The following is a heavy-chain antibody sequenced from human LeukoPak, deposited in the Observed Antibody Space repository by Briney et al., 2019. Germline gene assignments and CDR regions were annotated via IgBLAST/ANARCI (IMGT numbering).Heavy chain of an antibody. Sequence: PSETLSLTCTVSGGSISSSSYYWGWIRQPPGKGLEWIGNIYYSGSTYYNPSLKSRVTISLDTSKNQFSLKLSSVTAADTAVYYCASFVSVGEFGYWGQGTLVTVAS. CDR2: IYYSGST. J-gene: IGHJ4*02. D-gene: IGHD3-16*01. CDR3: ASFVSVGEFGY. CDR1: GGSISSSSYY. V-gene: IGHV4-39*03.